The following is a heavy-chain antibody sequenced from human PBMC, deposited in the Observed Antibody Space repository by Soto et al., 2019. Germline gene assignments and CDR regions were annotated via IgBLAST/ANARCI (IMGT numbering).Heavy chain of an antibody. CDR1: GGSISSGGYS. CDR2: IYHSGST. CDR3: AAGGGLPRYY. D-gene: IGHD5-12*01. Sequence: SETLSLTCAVSGGSISSGGYSWSWIRQPPGKGLEWIGYIYHSGSTYYNPSLKSRVTISVDRSKNQFSLKLSSVTAADTAVYYCAAGGGLPRYYWDPGPLVTVSS. J-gene: IGHJ4*02. V-gene: IGHV4-30-2*01.